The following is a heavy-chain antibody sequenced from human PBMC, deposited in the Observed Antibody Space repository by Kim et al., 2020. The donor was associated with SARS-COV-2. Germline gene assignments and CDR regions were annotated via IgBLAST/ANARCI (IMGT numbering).Heavy chain of an antibody. J-gene: IGHJ4*02. CDR3: AKDGSGYYDSSGYLDY. CDR1: GFTFSSYG. V-gene: IGHV3-30*18. Sequence: GGSLRLSCAASGFTFSSYGMHWVRQAPGKGLEWVAVISYDGSNKYYADSVKGRFSISRDNSKNTLYLQMNSLRAEDTAVYYCAKDGSGYYDSSGYLDYWGQVTLVTVSS. D-gene: IGHD3-22*01. CDR2: ISYDGSNK.